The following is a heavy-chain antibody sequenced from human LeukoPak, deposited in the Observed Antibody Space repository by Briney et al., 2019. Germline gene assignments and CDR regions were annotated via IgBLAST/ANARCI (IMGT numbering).Heavy chain of an antibody. CDR1: GFTFSSYA. D-gene: IGHD5-18*01. CDR2: ISGSGGST. V-gene: IGHV3-23*01. Sequence: GGSLRLSCAASGFTFSSYAMSWVRQAPGKGLGWVSAISGSGGSTYYADSVKGRFTISRDNSKNTLYLQMNSLRAEDTAVYYCAKDLTRIQLWSHYYYYGMDVWGQGTTVTVSS. CDR3: AKDLTRIQLWSHYYYYGMDV. J-gene: IGHJ6*02.